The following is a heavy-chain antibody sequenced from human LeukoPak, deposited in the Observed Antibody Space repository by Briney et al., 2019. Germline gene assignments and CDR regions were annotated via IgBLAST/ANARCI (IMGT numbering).Heavy chain of an antibody. Sequence: GGSLRLSCAASGFTFSSYAMSWVRQAPGKGLEWVSAISGSGGSTYYADSVKGRFTISRDNSKNTLYLQMNSLRAEDTAVYYCAKEPSPGGVGATPPGYWGQGTLVTVSS. D-gene: IGHD1-26*01. CDR3: AKEPSPGGVGATPPGY. V-gene: IGHV3-23*01. CDR2: ISGSGGST. J-gene: IGHJ4*02. CDR1: GFTFSSYA.